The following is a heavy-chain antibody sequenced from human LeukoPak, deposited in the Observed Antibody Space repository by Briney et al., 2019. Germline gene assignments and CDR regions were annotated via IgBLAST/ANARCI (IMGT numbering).Heavy chain of an antibody. V-gene: IGHV7-4-1*02. Sequence: ASVKVSYTASGYTFTSYAMNWVRQAPGQGLEWMGWINTNTGNPTYAQGFTGRFVFSLDTSVSTAYLQISSLKAEDTAVYYCARDSGYSYGWPNYYYYMDVWGKGTTVTISS. J-gene: IGHJ6*03. D-gene: IGHD5-18*01. CDR3: ARDSGYSYGWPNYYYYMDV. CDR2: INTNTGNP. CDR1: GYTFTSYA.